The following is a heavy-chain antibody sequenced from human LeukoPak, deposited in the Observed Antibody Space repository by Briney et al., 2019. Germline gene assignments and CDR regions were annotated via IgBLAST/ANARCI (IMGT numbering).Heavy chain of an antibody. CDR1: VGSISITFYY. V-gene: IGHV4-61*03. D-gene: IGHD3-22*01. CDR3: AVRPYYDSSGDFRY. J-gene: IGHJ4*02. Sequence: PSGTLSLTCAVSVGSISITFYYWSSIRQPPGQRLQSIGYIYYSGSTNYNSSLKTRVTISVDTSKKSFSLRLSSVTAADTAVYYCAVRPYYDSSGDFRYWGQGTLVTVSS. CDR2: IYYSGST.